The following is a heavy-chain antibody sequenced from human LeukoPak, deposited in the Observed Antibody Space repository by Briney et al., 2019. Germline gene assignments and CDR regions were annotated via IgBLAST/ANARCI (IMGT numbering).Heavy chain of an antibody. Sequence: GGSLRLSCAASGFTFNSYSMNWVRQAPGKGLEWVSSISSSSSYIYYADSVKGRFTISRDNAKNSLYLQMNSLRAEDTAVYYCAREFRYYYDSSGYDYWGQGTLVTVSS. CDR3: AREFRYYYDSSGYDY. J-gene: IGHJ4*02. V-gene: IGHV3-21*01. D-gene: IGHD3-22*01. CDR2: ISSSSSYI. CDR1: GFTFNSYS.